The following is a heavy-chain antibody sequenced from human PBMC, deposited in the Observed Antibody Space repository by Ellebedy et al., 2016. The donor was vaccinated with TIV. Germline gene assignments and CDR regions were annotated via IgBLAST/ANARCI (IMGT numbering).Heavy chain of an antibody. Sequence: AASVKVSCKASGYSFTSHGISWVRQAPGQGLEWMAWINPNNGDTAFAQSLQGRVTMTTDTSISTAYMELSSLTSDDTAVYYCVRDLTNPLKGDYWGQGTLVTVSS. CDR3: VRDLTNPLKGDY. CDR2: INPNNGDT. D-gene: IGHD1-14*01. V-gene: IGHV1-18*01. CDR1: GYSFTSHG. J-gene: IGHJ4*02.